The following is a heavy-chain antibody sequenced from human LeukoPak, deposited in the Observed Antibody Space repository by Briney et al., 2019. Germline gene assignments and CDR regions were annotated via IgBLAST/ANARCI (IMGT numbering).Heavy chain of an antibody. Sequence: PSETLSLTCAVYGGSFSGYYWSWIRQPPGKGLEWIGEINHSGSTNYNPSLKSRVTISVDTSKNQFSLKLSAVTAADTAVYYCARGRISYDIWTGYLGVKWFDPWGQGTLVTVSS. J-gene: IGHJ5*02. CDR1: GGSFSGYY. V-gene: IGHV4-34*01. D-gene: IGHD3-9*01. CDR3: ARGRISYDIWTGYLGVKWFDP. CDR2: INHSGST.